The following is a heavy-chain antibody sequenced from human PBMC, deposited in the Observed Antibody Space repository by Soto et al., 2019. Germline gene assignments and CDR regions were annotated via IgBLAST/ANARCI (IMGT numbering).Heavy chain of an antibody. CDR3: ARVGPPYYYSYGMDV. V-gene: IGHV1-18*01. J-gene: IGHJ6*02. CDR2: ISAYNGNT. Sequence: ASVKVSCKASGYTFTSYGISWVRQAPGQGLEWMGWISAYNGNTNYAQKLQGRVTMTTDTSTSTAYMELRSLRSDDTAVYYCARVGPPYYYSYGMDVWGQGTTVTVSS. CDR1: GYTFTSYG.